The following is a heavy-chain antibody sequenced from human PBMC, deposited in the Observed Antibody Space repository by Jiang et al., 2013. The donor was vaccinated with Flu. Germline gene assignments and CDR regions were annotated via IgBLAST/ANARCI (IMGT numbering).Heavy chain of an antibody. V-gene: IGHV4-30-4*01. CDR1: GGSVNNDKYY. D-gene: IGHD3-22*01. Sequence: QTLSLTCSVSGGSVNNDKYYWSWIRQTPEKGLEWIAYIYYNGKTQYNPSLRRRVSIAVDTPENQFSLRLNFLTAADTAVYYCARHDSSGYWVFDSWGQGTLVTVSS. J-gene: IGHJ5*01. CDR3: ARHDSSGYWVFDS. CDR2: IYYNGKT.